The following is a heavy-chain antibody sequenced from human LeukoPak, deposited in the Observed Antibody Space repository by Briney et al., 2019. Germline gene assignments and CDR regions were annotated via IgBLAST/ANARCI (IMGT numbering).Heavy chain of an antibody. CDR2: TSSDLNVK. Sequence: GGSLGLSCAASGFTFRNYVIHWVRQAPGKGLEWVAVTSSDLNVKLYADSVKGRFTISRDNSRSTLYLQMNSLRPEDTAIYYCARGGYYGSGSPPSLYFDYWGQGTLVTVSS. J-gene: IGHJ4*02. D-gene: IGHD3-10*01. CDR1: GFTFRNYV. CDR3: ARGGYYGSGSPPSLYFDY. V-gene: IGHV3-30-3*01.